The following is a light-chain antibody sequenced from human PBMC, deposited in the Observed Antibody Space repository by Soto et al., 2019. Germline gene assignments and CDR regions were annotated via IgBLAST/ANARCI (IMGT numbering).Light chain of an antibody. Sequence: EIVMTQSPSTLSASPGERATLSCRASQSVRSNLVWYQQKPGQAPRLLIYGASTRATGIPARFSGSGSGTDFTLTISRLEPEDFAVYYCQQYAGSPRTFGQGTKVDIK. CDR2: GAS. CDR1: QSVRSN. V-gene: IGKV3-15*01. CDR3: QQYAGSPRT. J-gene: IGKJ2*01.